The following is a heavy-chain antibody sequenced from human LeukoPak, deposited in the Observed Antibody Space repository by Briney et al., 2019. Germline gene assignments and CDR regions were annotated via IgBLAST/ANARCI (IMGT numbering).Heavy chain of an antibody. J-gene: IGHJ3*02. CDR1: GYSISSGYY. CDR2: IYHSGST. CDR3: ATIPITMVRASRAFDI. D-gene: IGHD3-10*01. V-gene: IGHV4-38-2*02. Sequence: SETLSLTCTVSGYSISSGYYWGWIRQPPGKGLEWIGSIYHSGSTYYNPSLKSRVTISVDTSKNQFSLKLSSVTAADTAVYYCATIPITMVRASRAFDIWGQGTMVTVSS.